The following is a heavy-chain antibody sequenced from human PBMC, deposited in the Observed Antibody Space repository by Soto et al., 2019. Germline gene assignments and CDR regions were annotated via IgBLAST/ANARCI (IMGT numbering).Heavy chain of an antibody. V-gene: IGHV3-11*01. CDR1: GFTFSDYY. CDR3: ARDCRSTSCYGSFQK. Sequence: QVQLVESGGGLVKPGGSLRLSCAASGFTFSDYYMSWIRQAPGKGLEWVSYISSSDSIIYHADSVKGRFTISRDNAKNSLYLQMNSLRVEDTAVYYCARDCRSTSCYGSFQKWGQGTLVTVSS. CDR2: ISSSDSII. D-gene: IGHD2-2*01. J-gene: IGHJ1*01.